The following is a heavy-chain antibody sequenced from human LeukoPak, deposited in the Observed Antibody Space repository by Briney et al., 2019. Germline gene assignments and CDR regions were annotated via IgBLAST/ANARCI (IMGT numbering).Heavy chain of an antibody. J-gene: IGHJ4*02. Sequence: ASVKVSCKASGYTFTSYGISWVRQAPGQGLEWMGIINPSGGSTSYAQKFQGRVTMTRDTSTSTVYMELSSLRSEDTAVYYCARDLHDFWSGYYLDYWGQGTLVTVSS. D-gene: IGHD3-3*01. CDR1: GYTFTSYG. V-gene: IGHV1-46*01. CDR3: ARDLHDFWSGYYLDY. CDR2: INPSGGST.